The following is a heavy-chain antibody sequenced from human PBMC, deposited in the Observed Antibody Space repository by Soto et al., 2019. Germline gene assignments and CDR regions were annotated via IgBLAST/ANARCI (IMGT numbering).Heavy chain of an antibody. Sequence: SETLSLTCTVSGGSMSFYYWSWIRQPPGKGLEWIGYIYYSGSTNYNPSLKSRVTISVDTSKNQFSLKLSSLTAADTAVYYCARITEKRGFFDYWGQGILVTV. CDR1: GGSMSFYY. CDR2: IYYSGST. J-gene: IGHJ4*02. V-gene: IGHV4-59*01. CDR3: ARITEKRGFFDY.